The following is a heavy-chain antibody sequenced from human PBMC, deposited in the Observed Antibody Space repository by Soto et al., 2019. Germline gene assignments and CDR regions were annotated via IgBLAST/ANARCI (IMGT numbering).Heavy chain of an antibody. D-gene: IGHD2-15*01. CDR2: ISGSGGST. V-gene: IGHV3-23*01. Sequence: PGGSLRLSCAASGFTFSSYAMSWVRQAPGKGLEWVSAISGSGGSTYYADSVKGRFTISRDNSKNTLYLQMNSLRAEDTAVYYCARGVGYCCDGKCYQWELPYCYSGLDVWRHGTTVTVS. CDR3: ARGVGYCCDGKCYQWELPYCYSGLDV. J-gene: IGHJ6*02. CDR1: GFTFSSYA.